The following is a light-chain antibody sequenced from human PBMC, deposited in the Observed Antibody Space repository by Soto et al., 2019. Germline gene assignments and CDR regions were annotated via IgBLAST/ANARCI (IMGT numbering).Light chain of an antibody. CDR1: QTISSW. CDR3: QHYNSYSEA. V-gene: IGKV1-5*03. Sequence: DIQMTQSPSTLSGSVGDRVTITCRASQTISSWLAWYQQKPGKAPKLLIYKASTLKSGVPSRFSGRGAGKECNLPISSLQPDDFATYYCQHYNSYSEAFGQGTKVDIK. CDR2: KAS. J-gene: IGKJ1*01.